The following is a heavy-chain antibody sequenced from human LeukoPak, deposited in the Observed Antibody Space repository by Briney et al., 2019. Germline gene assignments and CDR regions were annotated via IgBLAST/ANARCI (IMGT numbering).Heavy chain of an antibody. Sequence: GESLKISCKGSGYSFTSYWIGWVRQMPGKGLEWMGIIYPGDSDTRYSPSFQGQVTISADKAISTAYLQWSGLKASDTAMYYCARGTTGTTPYFDYWGQGTLVTVSS. J-gene: IGHJ4*02. D-gene: IGHD1-1*01. CDR3: ARGTTGTTPYFDY. CDR1: GYSFTSYW. CDR2: IYPGDSDT. V-gene: IGHV5-51*01.